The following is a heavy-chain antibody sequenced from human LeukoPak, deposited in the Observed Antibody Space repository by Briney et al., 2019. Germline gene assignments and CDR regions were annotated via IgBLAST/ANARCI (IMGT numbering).Heavy chain of an antibody. Sequence: GGSLRLSCAASGFTFSSYSMNWVRQAPGKGLEWVSSISSSSSYIYYADSVKGRFTISRDNAKNPLYLQMNSLRAEDTAVYYCARVGEQLVALDYWGQGTLVTVSS. CDR3: ARVGEQLVALDY. D-gene: IGHD6-6*01. CDR1: GFTFSSYS. CDR2: ISSSSSYI. V-gene: IGHV3-21*01. J-gene: IGHJ4*02.